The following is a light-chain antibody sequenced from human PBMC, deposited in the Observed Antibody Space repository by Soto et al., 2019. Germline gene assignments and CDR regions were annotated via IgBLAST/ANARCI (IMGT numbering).Light chain of an antibody. J-gene: IGKJ1*01. CDR3: QQSYSSPPT. CDR1: QSISSY. Sequence: DIKMTQSPASLSASIGDRVTITCRASQSISSYLNWYQQKPGKAPKLLIYAASSLQSGVPSRFSGSGSGTHFTLTINSLQPEDFATYYCQQSYSSPPTFGQGTKVDIK. CDR2: AAS. V-gene: IGKV1-39*01.